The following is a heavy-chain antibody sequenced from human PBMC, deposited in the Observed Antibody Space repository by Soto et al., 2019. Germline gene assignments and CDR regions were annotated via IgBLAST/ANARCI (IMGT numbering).Heavy chain of an antibody. CDR1: GGSFSGYY. CDR3: AIPTYYDFWSGYYHFDY. CDR2: INHSGST. V-gene: IGHV4-34*01. Sequence: PSETLSLTCAVYGGSFSGYYWSWIRQPPGKGLEWIGEINHSGSTNYNPSLKSRVTISVDTSKNQFPLKLSSVTAADTAVYYCAIPTYYDFWSGYYHFDYWGQGTLVTVSS. D-gene: IGHD3-3*01. J-gene: IGHJ4*02.